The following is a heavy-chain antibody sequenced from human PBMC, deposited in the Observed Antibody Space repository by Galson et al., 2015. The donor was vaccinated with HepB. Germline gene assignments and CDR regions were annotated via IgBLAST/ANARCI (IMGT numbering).Heavy chain of an antibody. CDR3: ARDRGLTGPDYFDL. Sequence: LSLTCTVSGDSISSYYRSWIRQPPGKGLEWIGYIYYSWSTNYNPSLKSRVTISIDTSKNQFSLKLSSVTAADTAVYYCARDRGLTGPDYFDLWGRGTLVTVSS. J-gene: IGHJ2*01. CDR2: IYYSWST. V-gene: IGHV4-59*01. D-gene: IGHD3-10*01. CDR1: GDSISSYY.